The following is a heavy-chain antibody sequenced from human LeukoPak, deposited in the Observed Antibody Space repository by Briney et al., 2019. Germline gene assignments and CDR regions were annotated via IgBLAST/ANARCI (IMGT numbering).Heavy chain of an antibody. Sequence: SETLSLTCTVSGGSISSGGYYWRWIRQHPGKGLEWIGYIYYSGSTYYNPSLKSRFTISVDTSKNQFSLKLSSVTAADTAVYYCARVRLEAYCGGDCPEYFQHWGQGTLVTVSS. CDR3: ARVRLEAYCGGDCPEYFQH. D-gene: IGHD2-21*02. J-gene: IGHJ1*01. CDR2: IYYSGST. CDR1: GGSISSGGYY. V-gene: IGHV4-31*03.